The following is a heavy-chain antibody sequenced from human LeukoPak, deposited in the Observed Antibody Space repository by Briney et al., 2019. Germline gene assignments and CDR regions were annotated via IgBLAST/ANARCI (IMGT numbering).Heavy chain of an antibody. V-gene: IGHV1-18*01. Sequence: ASVTVSCKASGYTFNSDGISWVRQARGQGLEWMGWISAYNGNTNYAQKLQGRVTMTTDTSTSTAYMELRSLRSDDTAVYYCARAPFRFGELYYFDYWGQGTLVTVSS. CDR1: GYTFNSDG. J-gene: IGHJ4*02. CDR2: ISAYNGNT. D-gene: IGHD3-10*01. CDR3: ARAPFRFGELYYFDY.